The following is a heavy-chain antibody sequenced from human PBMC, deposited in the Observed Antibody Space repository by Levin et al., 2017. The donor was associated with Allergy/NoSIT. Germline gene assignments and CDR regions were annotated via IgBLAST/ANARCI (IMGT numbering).Heavy chain of an antibody. CDR1: GFTSRSYA. D-gene: IGHD5-12*01. Sequence: GGSLRLSCAASGFTSRSYAMHWVRQAPGKGLEWVAVISYDGSNKYYADSVKGRFTISRDNSKNTLYLQMNSLRAEDTAVYHCAREGREYSGYDLDYWGQGTLVTVSS. CDR2: ISYDGSNK. J-gene: IGHJ4*02. CDR3: AREGREYSGYDLDY. V-gene: IGHV3-30*01.